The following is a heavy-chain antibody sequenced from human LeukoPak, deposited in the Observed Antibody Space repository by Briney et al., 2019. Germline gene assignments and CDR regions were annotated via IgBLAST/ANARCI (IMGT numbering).Heavy chain of an antibody. CDR1: GGSISSSSYY. V-gene: IGHV4-39*07. D-gene: IGHD4-17*01. CDR3: AGEGDDYGDYTGNY. J-gene: IGHJ4*02. CDR2: IYYSGST. Sequence: SETLSLTCTVSGGSISSSSYYWGWIRQPPGKGLEWIGSIYYSGSTYYNPSLKSRVTISVDTSKNQFSLKLSSVTAADTAVYYCAGEGDDYGDYTGNYWGQGTLVTVSS.